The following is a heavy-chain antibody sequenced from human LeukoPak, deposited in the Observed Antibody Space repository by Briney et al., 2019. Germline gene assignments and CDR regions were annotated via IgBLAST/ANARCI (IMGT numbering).Heavy chain of an antibody. CDR2: IYYSGST. V-gene: IGHV4-59*01. J-gene: IGHJ5*02. CDR3: ARYCSSTSCYNNWFDP. Sequence: SETLSLTCTVSGGSISSYYWSWIRQPPGKGLGWIGYIYYSGSTNYNPSLKSRVTISVDTSKNQFSLKLSSVTAADTAVYYCARYCSSTSCYNNWFDPWGQGTLVTVSS. CDR1: GGSISSYY. D-gene: IGHD2-2*01.